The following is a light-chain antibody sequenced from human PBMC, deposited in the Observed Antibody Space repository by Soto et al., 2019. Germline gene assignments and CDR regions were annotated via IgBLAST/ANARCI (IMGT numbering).Light chain of an antibody. CDR1: DSNIGSNG. Sequence: QLVLTQPPSASGTPGQRVTISCSGSDSNIGSNGVNWYQHLPGMAPKLLTHSNDHRPSGVADRFSGSKSGASASLAISGLQSEDEADCYCAAWDDILNGWVFGGGTQLTVL. V-gene: IGLV1-44*01. CDR3: AAWDDILNGWV. CDR2: SND. J-gene: IGLJ3*02.